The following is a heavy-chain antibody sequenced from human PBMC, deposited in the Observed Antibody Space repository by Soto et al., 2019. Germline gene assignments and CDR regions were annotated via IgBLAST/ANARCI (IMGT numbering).Heavy chain of an antibody. V-gene: IGHV4-34*01. CDR1: GGTLSGYY. CDR3: ARGQEGVVATH. CDR2: VKDGGHT. Sequence: QVQLQQWGAVLLKPSETLSLNCAVTGGTLSGYYWSWIRQHPGKGLEWIGEVKDGGHTNYSPSLRGRVTISSDTSNNQFSLRLNSVTAADTGVYYCARGQEGVVATHWDQGSLVTVSS. D-gene: IGHD5-12*01. J-gene: IGHJ4*02.